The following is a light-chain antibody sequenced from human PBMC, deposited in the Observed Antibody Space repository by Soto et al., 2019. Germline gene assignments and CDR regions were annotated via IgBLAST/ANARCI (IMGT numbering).Light chain of an antibody. CDR3: THRLNWHVT. J-gene: IGKJ4*01. Sequence: EVVLTQSPATLSLSPGERATLSCRASQSVSSYLAWYQQKPGQAPRLLCYDASHRATGIPARVSGSGSGTGFTVTILSLEPEDSGFCSCTHRLNWHVTFGGGNTVGLK. CDR2: DAS. V-gene: IGKV3-11*01. CDR1: QSVSSY.